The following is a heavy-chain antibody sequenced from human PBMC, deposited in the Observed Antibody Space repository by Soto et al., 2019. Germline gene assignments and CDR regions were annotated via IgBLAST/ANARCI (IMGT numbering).Heavy chain of an antibody. V-gene: IGHV4-30-4*01. D-gene: IGHD3-3*01. CDR1: GGSISSGDSY. CDR3: ARDNYDYDLYYYDY. Sequence: SETLSLTCTVSGGSISSGDSYWSWIRQPPGKGLEWIGYIYYNGSTSYNPSLKSRVAISVDTSKSQFSLNLSSVTAADTAVYYCARDNYDYDLYYYDYWGQGPLVTVSS. J-gene: IGHJ4*01. CDR2: IYYNGST.